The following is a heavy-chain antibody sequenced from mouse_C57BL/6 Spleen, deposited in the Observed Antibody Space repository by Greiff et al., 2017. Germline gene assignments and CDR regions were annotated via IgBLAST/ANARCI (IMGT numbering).Heavy chain of an antibody. CDR3: ARSLYYYGSSYDAMDY. CDR2: IYWDDDK. V-gene: IGHV8-12*01. J-gene: IGHJ4*01. D-gene: IGHD1-1*01. CDR1: GFSLSTSGMG. Sequence: QVQLKVSGPGILQSSQTLSLTCSFSGFSLSTSGMGVSWIRQPSGKGLEWLAHIYWDDDKRYNPSLKSRLTISKDTSRNQVFLKLTSVDTADTATYYCARSLYYYGSSYDAMDYWGQGTSVTVSS.